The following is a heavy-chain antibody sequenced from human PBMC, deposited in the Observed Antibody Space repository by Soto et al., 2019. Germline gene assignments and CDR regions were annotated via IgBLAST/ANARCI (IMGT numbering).Heavy chain of an antibody. V-gene: IGHV4-39*01. D-gene: IGHD4-4*01. CDR2: IYYSGST. CDR3: ARSDSNYAPFDY. J-gene: IGHJ4*02. CDR1: GGSISSSSYY. Sequence: QLQLQESGPGLVKPSETLSLTCTVSGGSISSSSYYWGWIRQPPGKGLEWIGSIYYSGSTYYNPSLKRRVTISVDTSKNQVSLKLSSVTAADTAVYYGARSDSNYAPFDYWGQGTLVTVSS.